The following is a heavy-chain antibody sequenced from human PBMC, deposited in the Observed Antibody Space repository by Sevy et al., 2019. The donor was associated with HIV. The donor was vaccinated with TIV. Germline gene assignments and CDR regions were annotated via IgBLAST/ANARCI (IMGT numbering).Heavy chain of an antibody. CDR3: ARGGGWDSSGYYRKSVGAFDI. J-gene: IGHJ3*02. CDR2: IYHSGST. CDR1: GYSISSGYY. Sequence: SETLSLTCAVSGYSISSGYYWGWIRQPPGKGLEWIGSIYHSGSTYYNPSLKSRVTISVDTSKNQFSLKLSSVTAADTAVYYCARGGGWDSSGYYRKSVGAFDIWGQGTMVTVSS. V-gene: IGHV4-38-2*01. D-gene: IGHD3-22*01.